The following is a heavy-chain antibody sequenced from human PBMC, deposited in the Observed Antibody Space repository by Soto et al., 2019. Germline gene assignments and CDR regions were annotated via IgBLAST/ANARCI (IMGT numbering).Heavy chain of an antibody. J-gene: IGHJ4*02. CDR2: INPSGGGT. CDR1: GYTFTNYH. CDR3: ARVGLGSNWNLDY. V-gene: IGHV1-46*01. D-gene: IGHD1-20*01. Sequence: ASVKGSCKASGYTFTNYHMHWVRQAPGLGFEWMGIINPSGGGTAYAQKFQGRLTATRDTSTNTVYMELSSLRLEDTAVFYCARVGLGSNWNLDYWGQGTLVTVSS.